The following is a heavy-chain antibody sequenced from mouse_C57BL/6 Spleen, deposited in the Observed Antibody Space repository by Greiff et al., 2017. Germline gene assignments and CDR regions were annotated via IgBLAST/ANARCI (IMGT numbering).Heavy chain of an antibody. CDR1: GYTFTSYW. V-gene: IGHV1-72*01. J-gene: IGHJ4*01. D-gene: IGHD2-5*01. CDR3: ARSGYSNYHYAMDY. Sequence: QVHVKQPGAELVKPGASVKLSCKASGYTFTSYWMHWVKQRPGRGLEWIGRIDPNSGGTKYNEKFKSKATLTVDKPSSTAYMQLSSLTSEDSAVYYCARSGYSNYHYAMDYWGQGTSVTVSS. CDR2: IDPNSGGT.